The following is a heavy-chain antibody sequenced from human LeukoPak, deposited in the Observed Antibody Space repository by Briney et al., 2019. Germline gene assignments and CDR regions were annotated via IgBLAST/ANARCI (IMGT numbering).Heavy chain of an antibody. V-gene: IGHV1-2*02. Sequence: ASVEVSCKTSGYTFTGYYMHWVRQAPGQGLEWMGWINPNSGGTNYAQKFQGRVTMTRDTSISTAYMELSRLKSDDTAVYFCARAQQLGLSFDYWGQGTLVTVSS. D-gene: IGHD6-13*01. CDR3: ARAQQLGLSFDY. CDR2: INPNSGGT. J-gene: IGHJ4*02. CDR1: GYTFTGYY.